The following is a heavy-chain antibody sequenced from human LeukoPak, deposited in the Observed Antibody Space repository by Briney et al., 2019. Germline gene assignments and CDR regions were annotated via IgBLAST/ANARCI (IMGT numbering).Heavy chain of an antibody. V-gene: IGHV3-11*05. J-gene: IGHJ1*01. D-gene: IGHD3-22*01. CDR3: ARGGGYYYDSSDYYREEFFQH. Sequence: GGSLRLSCAASGFTFNHYYMTWIRQAPGKGLEWVSYISSSSSYTNYADSVKGRFTISRDNAKNSLYLHMNSLRAEDTAEYHCARGGGYYYDSSDYYREEFFQHWGQGTLVTVSS. CDR2: ISSSSSYT. CDR1: GFTFNHYY.